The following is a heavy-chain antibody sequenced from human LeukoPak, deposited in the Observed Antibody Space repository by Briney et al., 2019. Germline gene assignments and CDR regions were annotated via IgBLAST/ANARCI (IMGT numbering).Heavy chain of an antibody. CDR1: QFTFSNYW. D-gene: IGHD2-2*01. V-gene: IGHV3-74*01. J-gene: IGHJ4*02. CDR3: ARVSSYCSSTSCKEPLDY. CDR2: IYSDGSST. Sequence: GGSLRLSCAASQFTFSNYWMYWVRQAPGKGLVWVSRIYSDGSSTNYADSVKGRFTISRDNAKNTLYLHMNSLRAEDMALYYCARVSSYCSSTSCKEPLDYWGQGSLVTVSS.